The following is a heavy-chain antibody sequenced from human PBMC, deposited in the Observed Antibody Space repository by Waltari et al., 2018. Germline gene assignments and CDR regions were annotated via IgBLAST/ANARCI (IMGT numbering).Heavy chain of an antibody. CDR1: GGSFSGYY. D-gene: IGHD3-3*01. J-gene: IGHJ4*02. CDR2: SNHSGST. V-gene: IGHV4-34*01. CDR3: ARASLNFWSGYGALGY. Sequence: QVQLQQWGAGLLKPSETLSLTCAVYGGSFSGYYWSWIRQPPGKGLEWIGESNHSGSTNYNPSLKSRVTISVDPSKNQFSLKLSSVTAADTAVYYCARASLNFWSGYGALGYWGQGTLVTVSS.